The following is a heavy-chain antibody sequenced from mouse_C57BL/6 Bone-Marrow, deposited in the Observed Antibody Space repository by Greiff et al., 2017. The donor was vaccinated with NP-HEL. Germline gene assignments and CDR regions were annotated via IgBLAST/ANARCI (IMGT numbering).Heavy chain of an antibody. J-gene: IGHJ2*01. CDR1: GYTFTSYW. Sequence: VQLQQPGAELVKPGASVKMSCKASGYTFTSYWITWVKQRPGQGLEWIGDIYPGSGSTNYNEKFKSKATLTVDTSSSTAYMQLSSLTSEDSAVYYCARPSSTVVGGDYFDYWGQGTTLTVSS. CDR2: IYPGSGST. V-gene: IGHV1-55*01. CDR3: ARPSSTVVGGDYFDY. D-gene: IGHD1-1*01.